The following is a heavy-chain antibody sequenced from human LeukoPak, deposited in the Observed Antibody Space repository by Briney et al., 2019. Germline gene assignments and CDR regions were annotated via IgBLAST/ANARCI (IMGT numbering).Heavy chain of an antibody. D-gene: IGHD3-22*01. CDR1: GFTVSSNY. V-gene: IGHV3-53*01. CDR3: ARGRRQTYYYDSSGYYPFDY. Sequence: PGGSLRLSCAASGFTVSSNYKSWVRQAPGKGLEWVSVIYSGGSTYYADSVKGRFTISRDNSKNTLYLQMNSLGAEDTAVYFCARGRRQTYYYDSSGYYPFDYWGQGTLVTVSS. J-gene: IGHJ4*02. CDR2: IYSGGST.